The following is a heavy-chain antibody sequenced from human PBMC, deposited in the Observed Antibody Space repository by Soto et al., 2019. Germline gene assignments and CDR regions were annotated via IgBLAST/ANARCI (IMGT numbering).Heavy chain of an antibody. CDR1: GFTVSSNY. Sequence: GGSLRLSWAASGFTVSSNYMSWVRPAPGKGLEWVSVIYSGGSTYYADSVKGRFTISRDNSKNTLYLQMNRLRAEDTAVYYCARDIGLATDYWGQGTLVTVSS. CDR3: ARDIGLATDY. J-gene: IGHJ4*02. V-gene: IGHV3-66*01. CDR2: IYSGGST. D-gene: IGHD5-12*01.